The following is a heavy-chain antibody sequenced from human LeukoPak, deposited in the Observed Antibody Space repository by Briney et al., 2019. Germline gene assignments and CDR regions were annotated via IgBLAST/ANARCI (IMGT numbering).Heavy chain of an antibody. J-gene: IGHJ3*02. CDR2: ISGSGGST. V-gene: IGHV3-23*01. CDR3: AKYEDGHCSSTSCDDAFDI. Sequence: PGGSLRLSCAASGFTFSSYAMSWVRQAPGKGLEWVSAISGSGGSTYYADSVKGRFTISRDNSKNTLYLQMNSLRAEDTAVYYCAKYEDGHCSSTSCDDAFDIWGQGTMVTVSS. CDR1: GFTFSSYA. D-gene: IGHD2-2*01.